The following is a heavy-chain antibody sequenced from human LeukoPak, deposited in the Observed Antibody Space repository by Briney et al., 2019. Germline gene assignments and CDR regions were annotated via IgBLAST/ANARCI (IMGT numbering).Heavy chain of an antibody. J-gene: IGHJ2*01. D-gene: IGHD3-9*01. Sequence: SETLSLTCTVSGGSISSYYWSWIRQPPGKGLEWIGYIYYSGSTNYNPSLKSRVTISVDTSKNQFSLKLSSVTAADTAVYYCARDRPYYDILTGYYPDWYFDLWGRGTLVTVSS. CDR1: GGSISSYY. CDR3: ARDRPYYDILTGYYPDWYFDL. CDR2: IYYSGST. V-gene: IGHV4-59*01.